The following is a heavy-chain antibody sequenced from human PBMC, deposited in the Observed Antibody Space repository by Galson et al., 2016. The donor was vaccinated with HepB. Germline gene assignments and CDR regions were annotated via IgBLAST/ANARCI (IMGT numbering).Heavy chain of an antibody. D-gene: IGHD3-16*01. CDR2: ISHSGSIV. CDR3: AREGPFIPGGMTIMRFDD. CDR1: GFTFSYYY. Sequence: SLRLSCAASGFTFSYYYMNWIRQAPGKGLEWVSYISHSGSIVYYADSVKGRFTISRDNVKTSLFLQMNSLRAEDTAVYYCAREGPFIPGGMTIMRFDDWGQGTLVTVSS. J-gene: IGHJ4*02. V-gene: IGHV3-11*01.